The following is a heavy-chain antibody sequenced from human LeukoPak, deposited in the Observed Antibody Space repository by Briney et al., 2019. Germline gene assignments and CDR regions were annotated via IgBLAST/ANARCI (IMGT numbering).Heavy chain of an antibody. CDR2: INPSGGTT. V-gene: IGHV1-46*01. D-gene: IGHD6-19*01. CDR1: GYTFTNYY. J-gene: IGHJ5*02. CDR3: ARDPRGVIGSAWGNCFDP. Sequence: GAAVKVSCKASGYTFTNYYIHWVRQAPGQGLEGMGIINPSGGTTAYAQKFQGRVTMTRDTSTSTVFMELSSLRSEDTAMYYCARDPRGVIGSAWGNCFDPWGQGTLVTVSS.